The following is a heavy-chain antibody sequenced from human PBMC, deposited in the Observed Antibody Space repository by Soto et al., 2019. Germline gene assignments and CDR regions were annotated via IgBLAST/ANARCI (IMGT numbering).Heavy chain of an antibody. CDR3: ARGPF. J-gene: IGHJ4*02. CDR2: IKEDGSKI. CDR1: GFTFSCCW. Sequence: GSLRLSCAASGFTFSCCWMSWVRQAPGKGLEWVASIKEDGSKIYYVDSVEGRFTISRDNARSSLYLQMNSLRAEDTAVYYCARGPFWGQGSLVTVSS. V-gene: IGHV3-7*01.